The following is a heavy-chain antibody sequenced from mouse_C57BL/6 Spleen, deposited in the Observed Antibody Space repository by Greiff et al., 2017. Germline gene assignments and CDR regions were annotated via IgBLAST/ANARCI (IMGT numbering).Heavy chain of an antibody. CDR3: AKGGITTVVAPYPMDY. CDR2: IDPSDSYT. J-gene: IGHJ4*01. V-gene: IGHV1-69*01. CDR1: GYTFTSYW. D-gene: IGHD1-1*01. Sequence: QVQLKQPGAELVMPGASVKLSCKASGYTFTSYWMHWVKQRPGQGLEWIGEIDPSDSYTNYNQKFKGKSTLTVDKSSSTAYMQLSSLTSEDSAVYYCAKGGITTVVAPYPMDYWGQGTSVTVSS.